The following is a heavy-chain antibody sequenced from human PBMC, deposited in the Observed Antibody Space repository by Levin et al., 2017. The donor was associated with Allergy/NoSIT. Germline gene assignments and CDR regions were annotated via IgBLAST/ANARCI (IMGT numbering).Heavy chain of an antibody. CDR3: VNTAMVTSPPFHP. CDR2: ISSNGGST. V-gene: IGHV3-64D*06. J-gene: IGHJ5*02. D-gene: IGHD5-18*01. Sequence: GGSLRLSCSASGFTFSSYAMHWVRQAPGKGLEYVSAISSNGGSTYYADSVKGRFTISRDNSKNTLYLQMSSLRAEDTAVYYCVNTAMVTSPPFHPWGQGTLVTVSS. CDR1: GFTFSSYA.